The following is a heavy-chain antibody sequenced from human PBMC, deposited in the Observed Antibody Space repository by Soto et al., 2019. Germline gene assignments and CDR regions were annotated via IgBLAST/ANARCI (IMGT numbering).Heavy chain of an antibody. CDR3: ARDPQPMPGCLEWFFNWLDP. D-gene: IGHD3-3*01. CDR1: GYTFRYYY. J-gene: IGHJ5*02. Sequence: ASVKVSCNTSGYTFRYYYMQWVGQAPGQGLEWRGAISTGGAGINYAQKVHGRLSMTWDTSTSTANMELRSIRSDDTAVYCFARDPQPMPGCLEWFFNWLDPWGQGTLVTVSS. CDR2: ISTGGAGI. V-gene: IGHV1-46*01.